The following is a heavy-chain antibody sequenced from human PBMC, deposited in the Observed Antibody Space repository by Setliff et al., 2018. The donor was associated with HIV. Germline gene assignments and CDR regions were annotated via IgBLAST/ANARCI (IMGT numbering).Heavy chain of an antibody. CDR1: GGSITGHY. J-gene: IGHJ4*02. D-gene: IGHD2-15*01. V-gene: IGHV4-34*01. Sequence: PSETLSLTCTVSGGSITGHYWSWIRQPPGKGLEWIGEINHSGSTNYKPSLKSRVTISVDTSKNLFSLNLTSVTAADTAVYYCARDLGYCSGGSCYWYYWGQGTLVTVSS. CDR2: INHSGST. CDR3: ARDLGYCSGGSCYWYY.